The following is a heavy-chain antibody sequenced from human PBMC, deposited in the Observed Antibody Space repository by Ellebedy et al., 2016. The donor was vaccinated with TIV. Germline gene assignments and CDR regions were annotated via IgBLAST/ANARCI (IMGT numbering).Heavy chain of an antibody. CDR1: GGSLSGYY. CDR2: VDHRGSI. CDR3: ARHNYNSYYMDV. D-gene: IGHD1-20*01. Sequence: SETLSLXXAVYGGSLSGYYWSWIRQPPGKGLGWIGEVDHRGSINFNPSLKSRVTISLDTSKNQFSLKLSSVTAADTAVYYCARHNYNSYYMDVWGKGTTVTVSS. V-gene: IGHV4-34*01. J-gene: IGHJ6*03.